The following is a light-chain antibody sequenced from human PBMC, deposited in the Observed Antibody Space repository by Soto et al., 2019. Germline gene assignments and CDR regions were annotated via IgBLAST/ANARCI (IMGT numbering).Light chain of an antibody. Sequence: QSVLTQPASVSGSPGQSITISCTGTSSDVGGYKYVSWYQQHPGKAPKLMIYEVSNRPLGVSNRFSGSKSGNTASLTISGLQAEDEADYYCSSYTSSSTPYVFGTGTKVTVL. V-gene: IGLV2-14*01. CDR3: SSYTSSSTPYV. CDR2: EVS. J-gene: IGLJ1*01. CDR1: SSDVGGYKY.